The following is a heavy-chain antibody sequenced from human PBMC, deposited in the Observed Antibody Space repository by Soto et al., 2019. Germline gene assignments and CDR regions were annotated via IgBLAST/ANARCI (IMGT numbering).Heavy chain of an antibody. CDR2: IWYDGSKK. CDR3: ARDASYYSLWSGYYPSRNGMDV. D-gene: IGHD3-3*01. CDR1: GFTFSSFG. V-gene: IGHV3-33*01. J-gene: IGHJ6*02. Sequence: PRGSLRLACAASGFTFSSFGMDWVRQAPVRGLEWVSLIWYDGSKKSYGDSVKGRFTISRDNSRNTVYLQMNSLRADDTAVYYCARDASYYSLWSGYYPSRNGMDVWGQGTTVTVSS.